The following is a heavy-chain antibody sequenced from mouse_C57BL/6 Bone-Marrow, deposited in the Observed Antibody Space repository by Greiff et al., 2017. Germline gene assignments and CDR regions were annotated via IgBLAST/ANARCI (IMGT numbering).Heavy chain of an antibody. CDR1: GYTFTDYN. CDR2: INPNNGGT. V-gene: IGHV1-18*01. D-gene: IGHD1-1*01. J-gene: IGHJ4*01. CDR3: ARQNPPITSYAMVY. Sequence: EVQLQQSGPELVKPGASVKIPCKASGYTFTDYNMDWVKQSHGKSLEWIGDINPNNGGTIYNQKFKGKATLTVDKSSSTAYMERRSLTSEDTAVYYCARQNPPITSYAMVYWGQGTSVTVSS.